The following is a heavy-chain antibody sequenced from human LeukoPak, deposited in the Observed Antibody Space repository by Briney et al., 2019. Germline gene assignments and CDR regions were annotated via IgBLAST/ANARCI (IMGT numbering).Heavy chain of an antibody. Sequence: GGSLRLSCAASGFTFSSYWMSWVRQAPGKGLEWVANIKQDGSQKYYVDSVKGRFIISRDSAKSSLFLQMNSLRVEDTAVYYCARELPTYYFDYWGQGSLVAVSS. CDR2: IKQDGSQK. CDR3: ARELPTYYFDY. V-gene: IGHV3-7*05. J-gene: IGHJ4*02. CDR1: GFTFSSYW. D-gene: IGHD2-15*01.